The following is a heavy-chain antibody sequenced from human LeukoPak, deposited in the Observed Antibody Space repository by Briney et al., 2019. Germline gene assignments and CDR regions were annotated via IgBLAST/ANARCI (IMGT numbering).Heavy chain of an antibody. J-gene: IGHJ2*01. V-gene: IGHV4-59*01. Sequence: PSETLSLTCTVSGGSMTLYYWSWIRQPPGKGLEWIGYTYYTGSTNYNPSLQSRLTKSVDSSKTQFSLRLSSVTAADTAVYYCARHYFDSSGHYWYFDLWGRGTLVTVSS. CDR3: ARHYFDSSGHYWYFDL. D-gene: IGHD3-22*01. CDR2: TYYTGST. CDR1: GGSMTLYY.